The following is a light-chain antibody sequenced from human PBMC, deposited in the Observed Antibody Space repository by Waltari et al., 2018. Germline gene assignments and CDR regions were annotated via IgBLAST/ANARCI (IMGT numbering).Light chain of an antibody. V-gene: IGKV3-20*01. J-gene: IGKJ1*01. Sequence: EIVLTQSPGTLSLSPGESATLSCRASQSVSSSYLAWYQQKPGQTPRLLLYGASSRAAGIPDRFSVSASGTDSTLTISRLEPEDFAVYYCQHCGNAPQTFGQGTKVEIK. CDR3: QHCGNAPQT. CDR1: QSVSSSY. CDR2: GAS.